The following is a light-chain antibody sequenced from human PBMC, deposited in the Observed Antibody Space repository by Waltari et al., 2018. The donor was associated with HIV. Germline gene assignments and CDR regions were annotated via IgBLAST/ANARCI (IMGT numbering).Light chain of an antibody. Sequence: QSALTQPASVSGSPGQSISISCTGTSSDVGDYYVSWYQHHPGKAPKVIIYEVSNRPSAVSNRFAGSKSGNTASLTISGLLPEAEADYFCSSYISSATPEFGGGTRLTVL. CDR2: EVS. CDR3: SSYISSATPE. V-gene: IGLV2-14*01. J-gene: IGLJ3*02. CDR1: SSDVGDYY.